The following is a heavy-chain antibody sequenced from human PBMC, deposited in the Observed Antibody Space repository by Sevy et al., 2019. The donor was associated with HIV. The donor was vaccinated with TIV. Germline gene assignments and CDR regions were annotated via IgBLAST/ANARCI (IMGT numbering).Heavy chain of an antibody. Sequence: GGSLRLSCVASGFTFSSYSMNWVRQAPGKGLEWVSYISSSSSTIYYADSVKGRFTISRDNAKNSLYLQMNSLRDEGTAVYYCARDYYDSSGSDRAFDPWGQGTLVTVSS. CDR3: ARDYYDSSGSDRAFDP. CDR1: GFTFSSYS. V-gene: IGHV3-48*02. J-gene: IGHJ5*02. D-gene: IGHD3-22*01. CDR2: ISSSSSTI.